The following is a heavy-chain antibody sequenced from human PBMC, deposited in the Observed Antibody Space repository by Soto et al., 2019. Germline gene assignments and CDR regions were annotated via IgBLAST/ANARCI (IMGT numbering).Heavy chain of an antibody. J-gene: IGHJ3*02. V-gene: IGHV4-59*01. CDR2: IYYSGST. CDR1: GGSISSYY. D-gene: IGHD1-26*01. Sequence: TSETLSLTYTVSGGSISSYYWSWIRQPPGKGLEWIGYIYYSGSTNYNPSLKSRVTISVDTSKNQFSLKLSSVTAADTAVYYCARVRRVGAPAFDIWGQGTMVTVSS. CDR3: ARVRRVGAPAFDI.